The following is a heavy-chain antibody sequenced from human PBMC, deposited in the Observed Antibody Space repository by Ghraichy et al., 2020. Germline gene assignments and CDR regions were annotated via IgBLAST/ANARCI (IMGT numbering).Heavy chain of an antibody. V-gene: IGHV1-2*04. D-gene: IGHD3-10*01. CDR2: INPNSGGT. CDR1: GYTFTGYY. J-gene: IGHJ5*02. Sequence: ASVKVSCKASGYTFTGYYMHWVRQAPGQGLEWMGWINPNSGGTNYAQKFQGWVTMTRDTSISTSYMELSRLRSDDTTVYYCARLGTAGSGWFDPWGQGTLVTVSS. CDR3: ARLGTAGSGWFDP.